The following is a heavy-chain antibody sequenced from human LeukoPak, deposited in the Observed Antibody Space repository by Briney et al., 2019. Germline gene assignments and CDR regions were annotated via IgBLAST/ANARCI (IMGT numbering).Heavy chain of an antibody. CDR1: GGTFSSYA. Sequence: SVKVSCKASGGTFSSYAISWVRQAPGQGLEWMGGIIPIFGTANYAQKFQGRVTITADKSTGTAYMELSSLRSEDTAVYYCARESSDYGWFDPWGQGTLVTVSS. J-gene: IGHJ5*02. CDR3: ARESSDYGWFDP. D-gene: IGHD4-17*01. V-gene: IGHV1-69*06. CDR2: IIPIFGTA.